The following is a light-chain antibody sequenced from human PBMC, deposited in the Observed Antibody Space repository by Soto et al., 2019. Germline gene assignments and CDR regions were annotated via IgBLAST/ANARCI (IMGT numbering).Light chain of an antibody. CDR3: SSYTTSNTRQIV. J-gene: IGLJ1*01. CDR1: SSDVGGYNY. Sequence: QSVLTQPASVSGSPGQSITISCTGNSSDVGGYNYVSWYQHHPGKAPKLLIYDVSNRPSGISNRFSGSKSDNTASLTISGLQPEDEADYDCSSYTTSNTRQIVFGTGTKVTV. V-gene: IGLV2-14*01. CDR2: DVS.